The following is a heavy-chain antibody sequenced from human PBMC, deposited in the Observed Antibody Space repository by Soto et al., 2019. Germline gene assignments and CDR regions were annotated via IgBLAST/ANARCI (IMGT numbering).Heavy chain of an antibody. Sequence: SETLSLTCTVSGGSISSYYWSWIRQPPGKGLEWIGDIYYSGSTNYNPSLKSRVTISVDTSKNQFSLKLSSVTAADTAVYYCARDSSYGDYEGYFDYWGQGTLVTVSS. D-gene: IGHD4-17*01. CDR2: IYYSGST. CDR3: ARDSSYGDYEGYFDY. V-gene: IGHV4-59*01. J-gene: IGHJ4*02. CDR1: GGSISSYY.